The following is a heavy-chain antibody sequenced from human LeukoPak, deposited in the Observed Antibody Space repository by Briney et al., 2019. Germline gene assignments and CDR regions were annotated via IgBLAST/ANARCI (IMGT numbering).Heavy chain of an antibody. D-gene: IGHD3-16*02. CDR1: GYSISSGFY. J-gene: IGHJ3*01. Sequence: SETLSLTCSVSGYSISSGFYWGWIRQPPGKGLEWIGSIFHSGSTYYNPSLKSRVTISVDTSNNQFSLKLSSVTAADTAVYSCATSNGYRLIDLWGQGTMVTVPS. CDR3: ATSNGYRLIDL. CDR2: IFHSGST. V-gene: IGHV4-38-2*02.